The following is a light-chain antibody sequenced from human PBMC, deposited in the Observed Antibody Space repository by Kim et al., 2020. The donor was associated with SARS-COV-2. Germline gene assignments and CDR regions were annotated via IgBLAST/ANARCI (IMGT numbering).Light chain of an antibody. V-gene: IGKV1-39*01. Sequence: DNQMTQSPSSLSASVGDRVTITCRASQNIGKYLNWYQQKPGKAPKPLIYAASSLQSGVPSRFSGSGSGTDFTLIISSLQPEDFATYYCHQSLGAFGQGTKVDIK. J-gene: IGKJ1*01. CDR2: AAS. CDR1: QNIGKY. CDR3: HQSLGA.